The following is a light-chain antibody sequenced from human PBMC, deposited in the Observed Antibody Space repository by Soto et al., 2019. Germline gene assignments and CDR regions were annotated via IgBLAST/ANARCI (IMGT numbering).Light chain of an antibody. Sequence: QSVLTRPASVSGSPGQSITISCTGTSSDVGGYNYVSWYQQHPGKAPKLMIYDVSNRPSGVSNRFSGSKSGNTASLTISGLQAEDEADYYCSSYTSSSTLVVFGTGTKVTVL. J-gene: IGLJ1*01. CDR2: DVS. V-gene: IGLV2-14*01. CDR3: SSYTSSSTLVV. CDR1: SSDVGGYNY.